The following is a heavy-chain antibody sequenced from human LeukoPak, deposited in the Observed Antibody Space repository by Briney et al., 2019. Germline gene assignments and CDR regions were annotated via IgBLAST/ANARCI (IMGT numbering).Heavy chain of an antibody. V-gene: IGHV1-2*02. Sequence: ASVKVSCKASGYAFTGYYMHWVRQAPGQGLEWMGWINPNSGGTNYAQKFQGRVTMTRDTSISTAYMELSRLRSDDTAVYYCARDLTVVVPAAIGYWGQGTLVTVSS. CDR3: ARDLTVVVPAAIGY. J-gene: IGHJ4*02. D-gene: IGHD2-2*01. CDR1: GYAFTGYY. CDR2: INPNSGGT.